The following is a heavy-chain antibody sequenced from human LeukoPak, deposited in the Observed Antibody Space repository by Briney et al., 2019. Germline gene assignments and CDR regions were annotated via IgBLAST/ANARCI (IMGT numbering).Heavy chain of an antibody. V-gene: IGHV3-48*02. Sequence: QAGGPLSSSWAASEFTFSAYSMSWVRLAPGRGLEWVSYISGTGRTIYYADSVRGRFTISRDNAKNSLYLQMNSLRDEDTAVYYCARWSYGMDVWGQGATVTVSS. D-gene: IGHD3-3*01. CDR2: ISGTGRTI. J-gene: IGHJ6*02. CDR1: EFTFSAYS. CDR3: ARWSYGMDV.